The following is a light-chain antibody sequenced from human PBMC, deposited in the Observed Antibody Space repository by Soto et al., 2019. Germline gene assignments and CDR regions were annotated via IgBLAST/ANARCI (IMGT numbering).Light chain of an antibody. Sequence: EIVLTQSPGTLSLSPGDRATLSCRASQTVSSSYLGWYQQKPGQAPRLLIYGASSRATGIPDRFSGSGSGTDFTLTISRLEPEDFAVYYCQQYGSSPKTFGQGTKVDIK. V-gene: IGKV3-20*01. CDR1: QTVSSSY. CDR2: GAS. J-gene: IGKJ1*01. CDR3: QQYGSSPKT.